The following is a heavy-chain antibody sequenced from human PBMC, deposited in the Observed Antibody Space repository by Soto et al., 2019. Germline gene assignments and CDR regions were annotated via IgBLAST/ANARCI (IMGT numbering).Heavy chain of an antibody. D-gene: IGHD4-17*01. CDR1: GFTFSSYS. CDR3: ARDRSADYGGNWGWYFDL. V-gene: IGHV3-48*02. Sequence: EVQLVESGGGLVQPGGSLRLSCAASGFTFSSYSMNWVRQAPGKGLEWVSYISSSSSTIYYADSVKGRFTISRDNAKNSMYLQMNSLRDDDTAVYYRARDRSADYGGNWGWYFDLRFRGTLVTVSS. CDR2: ISSSSSTI. J-gene: IGHJ2*01.